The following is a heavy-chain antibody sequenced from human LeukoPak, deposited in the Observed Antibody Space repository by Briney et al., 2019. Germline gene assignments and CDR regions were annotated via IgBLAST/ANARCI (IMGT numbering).Heavy chain of an antibody. D-gene: IGHD6-13*01. J-gene: IGHJ4*02. CDR3: ARVVEQLFDY. Sequence: SETLSLTCTVSGGSISSHSWSWIRQPPGKGLEWIGYIYYSGSTNYNPSLKSRVTISVDTSKNQFSLKLSSVTAADTAVYYGARVVEQLFDYWGEGTLVTVSS. CDR2: IYYSGST. CDR1: GGSISSHS. V-gene: IGHV4-59*11.